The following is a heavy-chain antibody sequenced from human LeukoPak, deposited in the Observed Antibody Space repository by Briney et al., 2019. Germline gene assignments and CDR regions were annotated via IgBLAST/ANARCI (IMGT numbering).Heavy chain of an antibody. CDR1: GFTFSSSS. CDR2: ITSSSSTI. J-gene: IGHJ4*02. CDR3: ATSRVFDY. V-gene: IGHV3-48*04. Sequence: GGSLRLSCATSGFTFSSSSMNWVRQAPGKGLEWVSYITSSSSTIYYADSVKGRFTISRDNAKNALYMQMNSLRAEDTAVYYCATSRVFDYWGQGTLVTVSS.